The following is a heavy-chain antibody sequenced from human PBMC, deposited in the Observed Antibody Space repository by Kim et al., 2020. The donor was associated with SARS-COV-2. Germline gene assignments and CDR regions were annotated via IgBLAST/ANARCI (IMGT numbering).Heavy chain of an antibody. V-gene: IGHV4-39*01. CDR3: ARGDYYDSSGYFISPSAFDI. J-gene: IGHJ3*02. Sequence: RVTISVDTSKNQFSLKLSSVTAADTAVYYCARGDYYDSSGYFISPSAFDIWGQGTMVTVSS. D-gene: IGHD3-22*01.